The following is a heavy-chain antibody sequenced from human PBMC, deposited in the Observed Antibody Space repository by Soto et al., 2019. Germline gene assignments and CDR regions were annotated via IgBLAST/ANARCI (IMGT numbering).Heavy chain of an antibody. CDR1: GFTFSSYG. J-gene: IGHJ6*02. CDR2: ISYDGSNK. Sequence: GGSLRLSCAASGFTFSSYGMHWVRQAPGKGLEWVAVISYDGSNKYYADSVKGRFTISRDNSKNTLYLQMKSLRAEDTAVYYCEKATTRSSSWRYGMDVWGQGTKVTVS. V-gene: IGHV3-30*18. D-gene: IGHD6-13*01. CDR3: EKATTRSSSWRYGMDV.